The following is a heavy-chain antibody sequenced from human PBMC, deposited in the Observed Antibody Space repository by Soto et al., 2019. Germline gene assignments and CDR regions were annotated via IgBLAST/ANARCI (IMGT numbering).Heavy chain of an antibody. J-gene: IGHJ4*02. CDR3: ARDPELGTADY. CDR1: GFTFSSYW. Sequence: GGSLRLSCAASGFTFSSYWMAWVRQAPGKGLEWVANIKQDGGVKYYVDSVKGRFSVSRDNAKNSLYLQMNSLRAEDTAVYYCARDPELGTADYWGQGTLVTVS. CDR2: IKQDGGVK. V-gene: IGHV3-7*05. D-gene: IGHD1-7*01.